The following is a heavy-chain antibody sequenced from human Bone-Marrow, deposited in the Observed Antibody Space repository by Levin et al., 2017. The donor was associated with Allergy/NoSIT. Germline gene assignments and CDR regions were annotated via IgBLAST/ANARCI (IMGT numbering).Heavy chain of an antibody. Sequence: GGSLRLSCAASGFTVSSNYMSWVRQAPGKGLEWVSVIYSCGSTYYADSVKGRFTISRDNSKNTLYLQMNSLRAEDTAVYYCARHRAGKQYLDGWGKGTTVTVSS. CDR2: IYSCGST. CDR3: ARHRAGKQYLDG. D-gene: IGHD3-10*01. V-gene: IGHV3-66*03. J-gene: IGHJ6*03. CDR1: GFTVSSNY.